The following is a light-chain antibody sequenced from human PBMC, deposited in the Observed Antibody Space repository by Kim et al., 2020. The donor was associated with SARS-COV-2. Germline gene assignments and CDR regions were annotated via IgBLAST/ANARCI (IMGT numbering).Light chain of an antibody. CDR3: QKYGGSSFT. Sequence: EIVLTQSPGTLSLSPGERATLSCRASQSVGGSLAWYQQKPGQAPRLLIYGASNRAIGIPDRFSGSGSGTDFTLTISRLEPEDFAVYFCQKYGGSSFTFGQGTKLEI. J-gene: IGKJ2*01. CDR1: QSVGGS. V-gene: IGKV3-20*01. CDR2: GAS.